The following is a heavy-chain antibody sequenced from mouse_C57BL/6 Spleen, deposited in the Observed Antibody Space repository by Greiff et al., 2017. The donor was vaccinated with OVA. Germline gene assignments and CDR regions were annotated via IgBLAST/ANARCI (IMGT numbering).Heavy chain of an antibody. CDR1: GFTFSNYW. D-gene: IGHD2-4*01. Sequence: EVKVEESGGGLVQPGGSMKLSCVASGFTFSNYWMNWVRQSPEKGLEWVAQIRLKSDNYATHYAESVKGRFTISRDDSKSSVYLQMNNLRAEDTGIYYCTRYDDYDAYWGQGTLVTVSA. CDR3: TRYDDYDAY. CDR2: IRLKSDNYAT. V-gene: IGHV6-3*01. J-gene: IGHJ3*01.